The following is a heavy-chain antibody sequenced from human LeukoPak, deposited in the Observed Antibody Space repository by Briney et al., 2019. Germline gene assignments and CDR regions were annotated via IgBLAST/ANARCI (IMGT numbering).Heavy chain of an antibody. CDR2: ISDSGGRT. CDR3: AKRGGVIRVILVWFHKEAYYFDS. V-gene: IGHV3-23*01. D-gene: IGHD2-8*02. CDR1: VITLSDYG. Sequence: PGGSLRLSCAVSVITLSDYGMSCVRQARGRGLEWVAGISDSGGRTNYADSAKGRFTISRDNPKITLYLQMNSLRAEDTAVYFCAKRGGVIRVILVWFHKEAYYFDSWGQGALVTVSS. J-gene: IGHJ4*02.